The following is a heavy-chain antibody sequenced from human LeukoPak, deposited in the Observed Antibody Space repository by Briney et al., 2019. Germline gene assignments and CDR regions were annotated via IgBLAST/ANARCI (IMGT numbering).Heavy chain of an antibody. Sequence: GGSLRLSCEASGFSVSSNYLSWVRQAPGKGLEWVAFIRYDGSNKYYADSVKGRFTISRDNSKNTLYLQMNSLRAEDTAVYYCEGVTTSNYFDYWGQGTLVTVSS. V-gene: IGHV3-30*02. CDR3: EGVTTSNYFDY. CDR1: GFSVSSNY. CDR2: IRYDGSNK. J-gene: IGHJ4*02. D-gene: IGHD4-11*01.